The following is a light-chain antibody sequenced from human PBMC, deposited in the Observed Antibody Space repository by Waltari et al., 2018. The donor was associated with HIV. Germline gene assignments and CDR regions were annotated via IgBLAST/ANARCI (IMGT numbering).Light chain of an antibody. CDR2: RNN. CDR3: ATWDDNLSGWV. CDR1: NSNNGNHY. J-gene: IGLJ3*02. Sequence: QSVLTQPPSASATPGQQVTTTCSGTNSNNGNHYVSWYPQPPGTAPKVLIYRNNYRPSGVPDRFSGSKSGTSASLAISGLRSEDEADYYCATWDDNLSGWVFGGGTKLTVL. V-gene: IGLV1-47*01.